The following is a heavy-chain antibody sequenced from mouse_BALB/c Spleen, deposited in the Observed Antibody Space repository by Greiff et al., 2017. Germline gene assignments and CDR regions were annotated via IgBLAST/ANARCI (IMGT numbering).Heavy chain of an antibody. CDR1: GFTFSSFG. CDR3: ARYYAMDY. V-gene: IGHV5-17*02. CDR2: ISSGSSTI. J-gene: IGHJ4*01. Sequence: EVQGVESGGGLVQPGGSRKLSCAASGFTFSSFGMHWVRQAPEKGLEWVAYISSGSSTIYYADTVKGRFTISRDIPKNTLFLQMTSLRSEDTAMYYCARYYAMDYWGQGTSVTVSS.